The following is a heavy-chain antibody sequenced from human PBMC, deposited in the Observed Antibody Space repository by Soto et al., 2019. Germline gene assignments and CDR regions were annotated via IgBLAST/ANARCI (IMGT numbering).Heavy chain of an antibody. CDR3: ARDHYYGFGRSSFDP. Sequence: QPQLVESGGGLVQSGGSLRLSCAAFRFTFSDYYMSWIRQAPGKGLEWLSYISGSGTTIYYADSVKGRFTISRDNAMNSLYLQMNSLSAEDTAVYYCARDHYYGFGRSSFDPWGQGTLVTVSS. J-gene: IGHJ5*02. CDR1: RFTFSDYY. V-gene: IGHV3-11*01. CDR2: ISGSGTTI. D-gene: IGHD3-10*01.